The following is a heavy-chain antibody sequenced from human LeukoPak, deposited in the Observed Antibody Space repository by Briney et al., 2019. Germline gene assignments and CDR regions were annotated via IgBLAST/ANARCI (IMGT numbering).Heavy chain of an antibody. J-gene: IGHJ5*02. D-gene: IGHD6-6*01. CDR3: ARDRAARPYNWFDP. Sequence: PSETLSLTCTVSGGSISSGNYYWSWIRQPAGKGLEWIGRTSSSGSTNYNPSLKSRVTMSVDTSKNQSSLKLSSVTAADTAVYYCARDRAARPYNWFDPWGQGTLVTVSS. CDR1: GGSISSGNYY. CDR2: TSSSGST. V-gene: IGHV4-61*02.